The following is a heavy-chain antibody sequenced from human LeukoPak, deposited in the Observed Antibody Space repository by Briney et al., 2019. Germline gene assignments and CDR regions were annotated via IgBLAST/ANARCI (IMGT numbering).Heavy chain of an antibody. CDR1: GGTFSSYA. CDR3: ARGLVSYDFWSGYYYYYYYGMDV. V-gene: IGHV1-69*13. CDR2: IIPIFGTA. Sequence: GASVKVSCKASGGTFSSYAISWVRQAPGQGLEWMGGIIPIFGTANHAQKFQGRVTITADESTSTAYMELSSLRSEDTAVYYCARGLVSYDFWSGYYYYYYYGMDVWGQGTTVTVSS. D-gene: IGHD3-3*01. J-gene: IGHJ6*02.